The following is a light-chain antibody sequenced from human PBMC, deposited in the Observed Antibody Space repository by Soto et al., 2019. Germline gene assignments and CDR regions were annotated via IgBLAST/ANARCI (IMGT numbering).Light chain of an antibody. CDR2: AVS. V-gene: IGKV3-15*01. Sequence: EILMTQSPATLSVSPGERATLSCRASQSISSNLAWYQQKPGQAPRLLIYAVSTRATGIPARFSGSGSGTDFTLTISSLQSEDFAVYYCQQYNNWPPMWTFGQGTKVDI. CDR1: QSISSN. CDR3: QQYNNWPPMWT. J-gene: IGKJ1*01.